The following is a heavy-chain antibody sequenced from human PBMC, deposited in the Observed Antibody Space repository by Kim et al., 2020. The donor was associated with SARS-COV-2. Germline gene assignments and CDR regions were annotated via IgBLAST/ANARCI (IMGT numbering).Heavy chain of an antibody. CDR1: GFTVNNFA. CDR2: DPGGGGMT. D-gene: IGHD6-19*01. V-gene: IGHV3-23*01. Sequence: GGSLRLSCGASGFTVNNFAMSWVRQAPGKGLEWVSTDPGGGGMTFYADSVKGRFTISRDNSKNPVCLQMNSVRAEDTAVYYCAKAQPLRSGWYVFEDWGQGTLVTVSS. CDR3: AKAQPLRSGWYVFED. J-gene: IGHJ4*02.